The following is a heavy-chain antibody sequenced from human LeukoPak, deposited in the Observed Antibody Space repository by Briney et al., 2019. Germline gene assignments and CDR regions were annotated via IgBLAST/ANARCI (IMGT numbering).Heavy chain of an antibody. D-gene: IGHD3-22*01. Sequence: ASVKVSCKTSGYTFTSYDINWVRQATGQGLEWKGWMNPNSGDTGYAQKFQGRLTMTTNTSINTAYMELSSLRSEDTAVYYCARHDSSGYPPLGYWGQGTLVTVSS. V-gene: IGHV1-8*01. J-gene: IGHJ4*02. CDR2: MNPNSGDT. CDR1: GYTFTSYD. CDR3: ARHDSSGYPPLGY.